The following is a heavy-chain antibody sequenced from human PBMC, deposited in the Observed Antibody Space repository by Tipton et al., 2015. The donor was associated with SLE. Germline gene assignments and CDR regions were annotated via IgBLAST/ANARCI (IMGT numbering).Heavy chain of an antibody. V-gene: IGHV3-7*01. CDR2: IKQDGSEK. J-gene: IGHJ4*02. D-gene: IGHD6-13*01. CDR1: GFTFSSYW. Sequence: SLRLSCAASGFTFSSYWMSWVRQAPGKGLEWVANIKQDGSEKYYVDSVKGRFTISRDNAKNSLYLQMNSLRAEDTAVYYCARDLGAAARGFAYWGQGPLVTVSS. CDR3: ARDLGAAARGFAY.